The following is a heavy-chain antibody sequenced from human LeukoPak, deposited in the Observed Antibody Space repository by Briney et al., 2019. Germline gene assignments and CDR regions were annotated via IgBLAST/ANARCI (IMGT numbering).Heavy chain of an antibody. J-gene: IGHJ5*02. V-gene: IGHV1-18*01. D-gene: IGHD3-10*01. CDR2: ISAYNGNT. CDR1: GYTFTSYG. CDR3: ARLNRFGELLGPLNWFDP. Sequence: GASVKVSCKASGYTFTSYGISWVRQAPGQGLEWMGWISAYNGNTNYAQKLQGRVTMTTDTSTSTAYMELRSLRSDDTAVYYCARLNRFGELLGPLNWFDPWGQGTLVTVSS.